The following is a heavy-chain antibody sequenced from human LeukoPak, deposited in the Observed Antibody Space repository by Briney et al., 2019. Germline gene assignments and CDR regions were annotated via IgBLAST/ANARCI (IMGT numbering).Heavy chain of an antibody. CDR2: IKQDGSEK. CDR1: GFTFISYW. J-gene: IGHJ4*02. CDR3: ARDRGIYY. V-gene: IGHV3-7*01. D-gene: IGHD3-10*01. Sequence: PGGSLRLSCEASGFTFISYWMSWVRQAPGKGLEWVANIKQDGSEKYYVDSVKGRFTISRDNAKNSLYLQMNSLRAEDTAVYYCARDRGIYYGGQGTLVTVSS.